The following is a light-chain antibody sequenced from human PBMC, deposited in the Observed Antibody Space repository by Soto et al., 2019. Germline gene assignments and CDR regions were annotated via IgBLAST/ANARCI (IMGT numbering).Light chain of an antibody. Sequence: DIQMTQSPSTLSGSVGDRVTITCRASQTISSWLAWYQQKPGRAPNFLIYDASTLESGVPSRFSGSGSGTEFTLTITNLQPDDFATFYCQQYSTFTRTFGPGTKVDNK. CDR2: DAS. CDR1: QTISSW. V-gene: IGKV1-5*01. J-gene: IGKJ1*01. CDR3: QQYSTFTRT.